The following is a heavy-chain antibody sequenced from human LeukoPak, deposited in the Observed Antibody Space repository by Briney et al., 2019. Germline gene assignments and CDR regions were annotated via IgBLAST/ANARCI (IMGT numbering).Heavy chain of an antibody. V-gene: IGHV4-59*12. CDR1: GGSISSYY. D-gene: IGHD3-10*01. CDR3: ARGRHGVRGVIIMGGYYYGMDV. Sequence: SETLSLTCTVSGGSISSYYWSWIRQPPGKGLEWIGYIYYSGSTNYNPSLKSRVTISVDTSKNQFSLKLSSVTAADTAVYYCARGRHGVRGVIIMGGYYYGMDVWGQGTTVTVSS. CDR2: IYYSGST. J-gene: IGHJ6*02.